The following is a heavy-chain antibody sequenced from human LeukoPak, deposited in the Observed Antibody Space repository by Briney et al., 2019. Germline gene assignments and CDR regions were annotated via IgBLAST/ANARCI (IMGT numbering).Heavy chain of an antibody. V-gene: IGHV3-7*01. CDR3: ARWATSYDF. D-gene: IGHD3-10*01. Sequence: GGSLRLSCAASGFTFSNYWMSWVRQAPGKGLEWVANIKQDGSEKYYVDSVTGRFTISSDNAKNSLYLQMNSLRAEDTAVYFCARWATSYDFWGQGTLVTVSS. CDR2: IKQDGSEK. CDR1: GFTFSNYW. J-gene: IGHJ4*02.